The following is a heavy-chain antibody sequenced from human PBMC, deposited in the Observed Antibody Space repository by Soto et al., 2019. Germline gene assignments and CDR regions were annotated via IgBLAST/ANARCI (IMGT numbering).Heavy chain of an antibody. V-gene: IGHV4-39*01. D-gene: IGHD3-10*01. J-gene: IGHJ5*02. CDR1: GGSISSSSYY. CDR2: IYYSGST. Sequence: SETLSLTCTVSGGSISSSSYYWGWIRQPPGKGLEWIGSIYYSGSTYYNPSLKSRVTISVDTSKNQFSLKLSSVTAADTAVYYCARRFSVRGVIKYNWFDPWGQGTLVTVSS. CDR3: ARRFSVRGVIKYNWFDP.